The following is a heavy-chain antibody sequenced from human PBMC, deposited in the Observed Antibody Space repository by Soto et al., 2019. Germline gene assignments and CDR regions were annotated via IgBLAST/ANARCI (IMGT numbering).Heavy chain of an antibody. V-gene: IGHV3-23*01. CDR1: GFTFRNYV. CDR2: IGDTGGSV. CDR3: AKETGPEDY. Sequence: GGSLRLSCAASGFTFRNYVMSWVRQVPGKGLQWVSSIGDTGGSVYYADSVKGRFAISRDNSKNTLYLQMNSLRAEDTAIYYCAKETGPEDYWGQGTRGTVSA. J-gene: IGHJ4*02.